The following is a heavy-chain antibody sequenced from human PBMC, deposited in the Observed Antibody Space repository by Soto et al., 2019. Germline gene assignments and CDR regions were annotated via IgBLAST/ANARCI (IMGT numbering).Heavy chain of an antibody. CDR2: SIPIFGTA. J-gene: IGHJ6*04. Sequence: ASVKVSCKASGCTFSSYAISWVRQARGQGLEWMGGSIPIFGTANYAQKFQGRVTITADESTSTAYMELSSLRSEDTAVYYCARDPDYYGSGSYYMGPRHYGIDVWRKGPPFTVS. V-gene: IGHV1-69*13. D-gene: IGHD3-10*01. CDR1: GCTFSSYA. CDR3: ARDPDYYGSGSYYMGPRHYGIDV.